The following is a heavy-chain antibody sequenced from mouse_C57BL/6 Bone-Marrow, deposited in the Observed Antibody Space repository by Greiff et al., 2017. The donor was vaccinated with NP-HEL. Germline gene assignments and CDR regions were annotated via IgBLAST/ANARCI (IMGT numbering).Heavy chain of an antibody. CDR1: GYTFTDYY. D-gene: IGHD3-2*02. CDR3: AREGDSSGLAY. CDR2: IYPGSGNT. Sequence: VQLQQSGAELVRPGASVKLSCKASGYTFTDYYINWVKQRPGQGLEWIARIYPGSGNTYYNEKFKGKATLTAEKSSSTAYMQLSSLTSEDSAVYFCAREGDSSGLAYWGQGTLVTVSA. J-gene: IGHJ3*01. V-gene: IGHV1-76*01.